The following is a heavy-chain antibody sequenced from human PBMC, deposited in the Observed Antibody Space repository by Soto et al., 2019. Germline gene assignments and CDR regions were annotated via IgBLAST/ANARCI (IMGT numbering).Heavy chain of an antibody. Sequence: QVQLQESGPGLVKPSETLSLTCTVSGGSISSYYWSWIRQPPGKGLEWIGYIYYSGSTNYNPSLQSRVTISVDTSKNQFSLKLSSVTAADTAVYYCARLSSPGIDAFDIWGQGTMVTVSS. CDR2: IYYSGST. D-gene: IGHD6-6*01. CDR1: GGSISSYY. CDR3: ARLSSPGIDAFDI. J-gene: IGHJ3*02. V-gene: IGHV4-59*08.